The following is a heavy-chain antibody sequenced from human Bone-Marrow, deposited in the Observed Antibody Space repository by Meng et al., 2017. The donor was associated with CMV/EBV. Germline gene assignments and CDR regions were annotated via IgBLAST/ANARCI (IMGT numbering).Heavy chain of an antibody. D-gene: IGHD3-3*01. CDR1: GVG. Sequence: GVGVGWIRQPPGKALEWLALIYWNDDKRYSPSLKSRLTITKDTSKSQVVLTMTNMDPVDTATYYCARARRKGRFLEWLLSQYYFDYWGQGTLVTVSS. V-gene: IGHV2-5*01. J-gene: IGHJ4*02. CDR3: ARARRKGRFLEWLLSQYYFDY. CDR2: IYWNDDK.